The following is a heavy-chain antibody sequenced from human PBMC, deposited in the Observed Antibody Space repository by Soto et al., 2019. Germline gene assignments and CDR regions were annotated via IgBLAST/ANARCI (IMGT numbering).Heavy chain of an antibody. V-gene: IGHV3-15*01. D-gene: IGHD3-10*01. CDR2: IKSKTDGGTT. J-gene: IGHJ6*02. CDR1: GFIFNNAW. Sequence: PGGSLRLSCAASGFIFNNAWMSWVRQAPGKGLEWVGRIKSKTDGGTTDYAAPVKGRFTISRDDSKNTLYLQMNSLKTEDTAVYYCTTMVREPNYYYYYGMDVWGQGTTVTVSS. CDR3: TTMVREPNYYYYYGMDV.